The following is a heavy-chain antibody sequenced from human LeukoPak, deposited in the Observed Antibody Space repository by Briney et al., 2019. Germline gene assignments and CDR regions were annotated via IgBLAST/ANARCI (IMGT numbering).Heavy chain of an antibody. CDR2: IGGSGDST. Sequence: GGSLRLSCAASGFTFSSYATTWVRQAPGKELEWVSAIGGSGDSTYYADSVKGRFTISRDNSKNTLYLQMNSLTAEDTAVYYCAKEADDWYPRPFDYWGQGTLVTVSS. CDR1: GFTFSSYA. J-gene: IGHJ4*02. V-gene: IGHV3-23*01. CDR3: AKEADDWYPRPFDY. D-gene: IGHD3-9*01.